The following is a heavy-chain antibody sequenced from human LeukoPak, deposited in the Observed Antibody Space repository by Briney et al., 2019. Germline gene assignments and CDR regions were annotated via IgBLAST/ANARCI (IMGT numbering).Heavy chain of an antibody. J-gene: IGHJ4*02. CDR1: GFTFSSYA. CDR2: ISGSGGST. V-gene: IGHV3-23*01. D-gene: IGHD3-10*01. Sequence: GGSLRLFCAASGFTFSSYAMSWVRQAPGEGLEWVSAISGSGGSTYYADSVKGRFTISRDNSKNTLYLQMNSLRAEDTAVYYCATDRGGYGSGSYDYWGQGTLVTVSS. CDR3: ATDRGGYGSGSYDY.